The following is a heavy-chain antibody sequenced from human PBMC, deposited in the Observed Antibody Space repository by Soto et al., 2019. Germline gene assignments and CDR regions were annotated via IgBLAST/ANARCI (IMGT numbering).Heavy chain of an antibody. Sequence: EVQLVESGGGLVQPGGSLRLSCAASGFTFSDHYMDWVRQAPGKGLEWVGRTRNKANSYTTEYAASVKGRFTISRDDSKNSLYLQMNGMKTEDTDVYYCARVLGGNYYLGGQGTLVTVSS. J-gene: IGHJ4*02. V-gene: IGHV3-72*01. CDR3: ARVLGGNYYL. CDR2: TRNKANSYTT. D-gene: IGHD3-22*01. CDR1: GFTFSDHY.